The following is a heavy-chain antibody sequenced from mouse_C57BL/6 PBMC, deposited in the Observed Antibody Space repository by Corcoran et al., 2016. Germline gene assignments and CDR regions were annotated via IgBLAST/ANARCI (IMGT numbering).Heavy chain of an antibody. D-gene: IGHD3-2*02. V-gene: IGHV1-84*01. CDR1: GYTFTDYC. J-gene: IGHJ3*01. CDR3: ARDSSGYAWFAY. Sequence: QIQLQQSGPELVKPGASVKISRKASGYTFTDYCITWVKQRPGQGLEWIGWIYPGSGNTKYNEKFKGKATLPVDPSSSTAYMQLSSLTSEDSAVYFCARDSSGYAWFAYWGQGTLVTVSA. CDR2: IYPGSGNT.